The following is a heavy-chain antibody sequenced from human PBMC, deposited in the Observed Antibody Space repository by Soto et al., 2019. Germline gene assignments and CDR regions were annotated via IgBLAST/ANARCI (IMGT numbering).Heavy chain of an antibody. CDR1: GGSFSGYY. D-gene: IGHD5-18*01. V-gene: IGHV4-34*01. CDR2: INHSGST. Sequence: SETLSLTCAVYGGSFSGYYWSWIRQPPGKGLEWIGEINHSGSTNYNPSLKSRVTISVDTSKNQFSLKLSSVTAADTAVYYCARGQYSYGQRYYYYMDVWGKGTTVTVSS. CDR3: ARGQYSYGQRYYYYMDV. J-gene: IGHJ6*03.